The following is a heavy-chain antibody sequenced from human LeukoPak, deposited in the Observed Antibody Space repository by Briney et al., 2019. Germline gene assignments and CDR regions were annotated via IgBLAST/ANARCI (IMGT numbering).Heavy chain of an antibody. CDR1: GYTFTGYY. J-gene: IGHJ4*02. Sequence: ASVKVSCKASGYTFTGYYMHWVRQAPGQGLECMGWINPNSGGTNYAQKFQGRVTMTRDTSISTAYMELSRLRSDDTAVYYCASQASGIAVAGDDYWGQGTLVTVSS. CDR2: INPNSGGT. V-gene: IGHV1-2*02. CDR3: ASQASGIAVAGDDY. D-gene: IGHD6-19*01.